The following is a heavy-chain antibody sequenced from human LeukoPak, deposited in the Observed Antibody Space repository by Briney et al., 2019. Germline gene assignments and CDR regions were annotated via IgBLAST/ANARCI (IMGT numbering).Heavy chain of an antibody. Sequence: EASVKVSCKASRGTFSSYAINWVRQAPGQGLEWMGGIIPIFGTANYAQKFQGRVTITADESTSTAYMELSSLRSEDTAVYYCASLGEGSTVTTYLNYWGQGTLVTVSS. V-gene: IGHV1-69*13. D-gene: IGHD4-17*01. J-gene: IGHJ4*02. CDR3: ASLGEGSTVTTYLNY. CDR2: IIPIFGTA. CDR1: RGTFSSYA.